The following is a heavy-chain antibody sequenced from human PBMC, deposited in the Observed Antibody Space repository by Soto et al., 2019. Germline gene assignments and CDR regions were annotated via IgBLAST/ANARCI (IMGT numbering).Heavy chain of an antibody. CDR2: IKYDGTIT. CDR3: VRGAKGGYYVDV. Sequence: EVQLVESGGGSVQPGESLRLSCAASGFTFSSYWIHWVRQAPGKGLVWVSRIKYDGTITNYADSLKGRLTISRDNAENTVYLQMNSLRVEDTAVYYCVRGAKGGYYVDVWGKGTTVTVSS. CDR1: GFTFSSYW. V-gene: IGHV3-74*01. D-gene: IGHD6-13*01. J-gene: IGHJ6*03.